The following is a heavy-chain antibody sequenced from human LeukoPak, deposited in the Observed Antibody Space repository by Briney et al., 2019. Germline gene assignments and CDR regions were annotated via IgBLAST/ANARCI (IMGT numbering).Heavy chain of an antibody. CDR3: ARVTCSSTSCSHYDGFDI. CDR2: ISTSGGLSSV. D-gene: IGHD2-2*01. J-gene: IGHJ3*02. Sequence: GGSLRLSCAASGFIFSSFSVNWVRQAPGKGLEWVSSISTSGGLSSVYYADSVKGRFTISRDNAKNSLFLQMNSLGAEDTAVYYCARVTCSSTSCSHYDGFDIWGQGTMVTVSS. CDR1: GFIFSSFS. V-gene: IGHV3-21*01.